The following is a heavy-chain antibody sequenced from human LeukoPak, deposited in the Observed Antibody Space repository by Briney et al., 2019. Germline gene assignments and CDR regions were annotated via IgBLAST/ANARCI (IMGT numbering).Heavy chain of an antibody. D-gene: IGHD3-3*01. CDR1: GGSFSGYY. CDR2: INHSGST. V-gene: IGHV4-34*01. J-gene: IGHJ6*02. CDR3: ARGHPTIFGVVIPYYYYYGMDV. Sequence: SETLSLTCAVYGGSFSGYYWSWIRQPPGKGLEWIGEINHSGSTNCNPSLKSRVTISVDTSKNQFSLKLSSVTAADTAVYYCARGHPTIFGVVIPYYYYYGMDVWGQGTTVTVSS.